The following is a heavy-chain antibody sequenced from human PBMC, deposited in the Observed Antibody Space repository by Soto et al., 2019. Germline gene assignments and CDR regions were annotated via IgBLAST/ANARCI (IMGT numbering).Heavy chain of an antibody. CDR1: GGSISSSTYY. CDR2: IYYSGST. D-gene: IGHD3-16*02. CDR3: ARGAAVIDSTEFDGFDP. Sequence: QPQLRESGPGLVKPSETLSLTCTVSGGSISSSTYYWGWIRQPPGKGLEWIGTIYYSGSTYYNPSLKSRVTISVDTSKNQFSLKLSSVTAADTAVYYCARGAAVIDSTEFDGFDPWGQGTLVTVSS. V-gene: IGHV4-39*01. J-gene: IGHJ5*02.